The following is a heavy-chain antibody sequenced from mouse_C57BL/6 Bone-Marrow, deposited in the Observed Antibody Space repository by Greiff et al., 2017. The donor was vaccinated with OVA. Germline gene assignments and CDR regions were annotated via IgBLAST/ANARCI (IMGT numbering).Heavy chain of an antibody. J-gene: IGHJ2*01. D-gene: IGHD1-1*01. Sequence: EVHLVESGGGLVQPKGSLKLSCAASGFSFNTYAMNWVRQAPGKGLEWVARIRSKSNNYATYYADSVKDRFTISRDDSESMLYLQMNNLKTEDTAMYYCVRHRDYGSSYIFDYWGQGTTLTVSS. V-gene: IGHV10-1*01. CDR2: IRSKSNNYAT. CDR1: GFSFNTYA. CDR3: VRHRDYGSSYIFDY.